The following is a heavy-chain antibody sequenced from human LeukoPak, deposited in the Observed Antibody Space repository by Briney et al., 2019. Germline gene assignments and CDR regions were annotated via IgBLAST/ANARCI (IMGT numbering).Heavy chain of an antibody. Sequence: GGSLRLSCAASGFTFSSYSMNWVRQAPGKGLEYVSGISSNGGITYYANSVKGRFTISRDNSKNTLYLQMGSLRDEDMAVYYCARDPGGIPNDAFDIWGQGTMVTVSS. V-gene: IGHV3-64*01. J-gene: IGHJ3*02. CDR2: ISSNGGIT. CDR3: ARDPGGIPNDAFDI. D-gene: IGHD5-18*01. CDR1: GFTFSSYS.